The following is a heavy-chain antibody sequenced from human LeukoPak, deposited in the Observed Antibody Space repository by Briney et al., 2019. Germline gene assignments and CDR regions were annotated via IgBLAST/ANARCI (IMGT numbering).Heavy chain of an antibody. CDR1: GFSFSHYG. CDR2: IRYDGSNK. D-gene: IGHD3-10*01. J-gene: IGHJ6*02. V-gene: IGHV3-30*02. CDR3: AKDLRYMVRGQIYYYGMDV. Sequence: PGRSLRLSCETSGFSFSHYGMHWVRQAPGKGLEWVAFIRYDGSNKYYADSVKGRFTISRDNSKNTLYLQMNSLRAEDTAVYYCAKDLRYMVRGQIYYYGMDVWGQGTTVTVSS.